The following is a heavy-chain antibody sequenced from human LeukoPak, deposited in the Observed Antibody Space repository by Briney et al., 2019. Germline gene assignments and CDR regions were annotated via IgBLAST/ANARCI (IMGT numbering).Heavy chain of an antibody. Sequence: VASVKVSCKASGGTFNSYVISWVRQAPGQGLEWMGGIIPVFGTPKYAQKFQGRVTITRDTSASTAYMELSSLRSEDTAVYYCARDLPPSLGGGFDYWGQGTLVTVSS. CDR3: ARDLPPSLGGGFDY. V-gene: IGHV1-69*05. CDR1: GGTFNSYV. J-gene: IGHJ4*02. CDR2: IIPVFGTP. D-gene: IGHD3-16*01.